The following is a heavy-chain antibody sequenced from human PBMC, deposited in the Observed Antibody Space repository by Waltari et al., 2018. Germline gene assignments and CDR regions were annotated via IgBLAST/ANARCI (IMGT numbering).Heavy chain of an antibody. V-gene: IGHV3-21*01. CDR3: ATSTHYYYYGMDV. J-gene: IGHJ6*02. CDR1: GFTFSSYS. CDR2: ISSSSSYI. Sequence: EVQLVESGGGLVKPGGSLRLSCAASGFTFSSYSMNCVRQAPGKGLEWVSSISSSSSYIYYADSVKGRFTISRDNAKNSLYLKMNSLRAEDTAVYYCATSTHYYYYGMDVWGQGTTVTVSS.